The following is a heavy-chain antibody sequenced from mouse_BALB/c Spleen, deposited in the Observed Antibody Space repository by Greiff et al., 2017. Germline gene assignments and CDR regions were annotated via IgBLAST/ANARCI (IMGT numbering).Heavy chain of an antibody. D-gene: IGHD2-1*01. CDR2: ISSGSSTI. V-gene: IGHV5-17*02. CDR1: GFTFSSFG. CDR3: ARSHYGNYYFDY. Sequence: EVQLVESGGGLVKPGGSLKLSCAASGFTFSSFGMHWVRQAPEKGLEWVAYISSGSSTIYYADTVKGRFTISRDNPKNTLFLQMTSLRSEDTAMYYCARSHYGNYYFDYWGQGTTLTVSS. J-gene: IGHJ2*01.